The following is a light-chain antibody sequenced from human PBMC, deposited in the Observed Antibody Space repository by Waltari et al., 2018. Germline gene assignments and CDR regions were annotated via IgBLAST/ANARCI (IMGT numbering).Light chain of an antibody. J-gene: IGKJ5*01. Sequence: DIQMTQSPSSVSASVGDRVTITCRASQAISSWLAWYQQKPGKAPKLLIYAASSLQSGVPSRFSGSGFGTDFTLTIRSLQPEDFATYFCQQFDTFPLTFGQGTRLEIK. CDR3: QQFDTFPLT. CDR2: AAS. V-gene: IGKV1-12*01. CDR1: QAISSW.